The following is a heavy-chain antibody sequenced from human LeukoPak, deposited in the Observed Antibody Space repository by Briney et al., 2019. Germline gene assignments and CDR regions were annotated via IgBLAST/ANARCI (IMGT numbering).Heavy chain of an antibody. CDR3: VKDHGAYDLDS. CDR2: IRSDGSTS. CDR1: GFTFSSYS. V-gene: IGHV3-30*02. Sequence: GGSLRLSCAASGFTFSSYSMHWVRQAPGKGLQRVSHIRSDGSTSYCADSGKGRFTISRDNSKNTLYLQMNSLRLEDTAIYFCVKDHGAYDLDSWGQGTLVTVSS. J-gene: IGHJ4*02. D-gene: IGHD4-17*01.